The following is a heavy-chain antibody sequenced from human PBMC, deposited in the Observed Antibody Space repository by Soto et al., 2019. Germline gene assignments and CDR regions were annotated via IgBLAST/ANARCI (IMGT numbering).Heavy chain of an antibody. V-gene: IGHV3-21*01. J-gene: IGHJ3*02. CDR2: ISSSSDDI. CDR1: GFTFSSYS. Sequence: GGSLRLSCAASGFTFSSYSMNWVRQAPGKGLEWVSSISSSSDDIYYADSVKGRFTISRDDAKTSLYLQMNSLRAEDTAVYYCARDLNPWRRCDIWGQGTMVTVSS. D-gene: IGHD5-12*01. CDR3: ARDLNPWRRCDI.